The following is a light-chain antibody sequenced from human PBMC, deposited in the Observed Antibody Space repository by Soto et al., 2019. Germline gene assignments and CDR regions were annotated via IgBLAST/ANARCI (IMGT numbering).Light chain of an antibody. J-gene: IGLJ1*01. CDR2: EVS. CDR1: SSDVGSYNL. CDR3: CSYAGSGTLYV. Sequence: QSVLTQPASVSGSPGQSITISCTGTSSDVGSYNLVSWYQQHPGKAPKLMIYEVSKRPSGVSNRFSGSKSGNTASLTISGLQAEDEADYYCCSYAGSGTLYVFGTGTKAPS. V-gene: IGLV2-23*02.